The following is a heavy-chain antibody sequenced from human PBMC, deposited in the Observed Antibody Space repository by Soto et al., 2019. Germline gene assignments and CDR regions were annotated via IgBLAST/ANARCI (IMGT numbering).Heavy chain of an antibody. D-gene: IGHD3-10*01. CDR2: IYHTGGT. V-gene: IGHV4-4*02. Sequence: QVQLQESGPGLVKPSGTLSLTCAVSGCSISTNNWWSWVRQPPGKGLEWIGEIYHTGGTNYNPSLKSRVAMSVDTSKNQFSLNLNSVTAADTAVYYCAREKGAGTYMGFDYWGQGTLVTVSS. CDR3: AREKGAGTYMGFDY. CDR1: GCSISTNNW. J-gene: IGHJ4*02.